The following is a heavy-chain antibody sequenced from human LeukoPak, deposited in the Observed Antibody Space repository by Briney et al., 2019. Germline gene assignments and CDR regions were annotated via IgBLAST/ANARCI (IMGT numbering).Heavy chain of an antibody. CDR1: GFTFSSYW. V-gene: IGHV3-7*03. Sequence: GGSLRLSCAASGFTFSSYWMSWVRQAPGKGLEWVASINHNGNVNYYVDSVKGRFTISRDNARNSLYLQMSNMRAEDTAVYFCARGGGLDVWGQGATVTVSS. CDR3: ARGGGLDV. D-gene: IGHD3-16*01. J-gene: IGHJ6*02. CDR2: INHNGNVN.